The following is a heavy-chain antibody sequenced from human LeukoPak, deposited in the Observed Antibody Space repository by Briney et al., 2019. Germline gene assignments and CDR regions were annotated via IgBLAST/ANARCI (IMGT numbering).Heavy chain of an antibody. J-gene: IGHJ4*02. Sequence: KPSETLSLTCTVSGGSISSYYWSWIRQPPGKGLEWIGYIYYSGSTNYNPSLKSRVTISVDTSKNQFSLKLSSVTAADTAVYYCARTRDTAMVALYYFDYWGQGTLVTVSS. CDR3: ARTRDTAMVALYYFDY. D-gene: IGHD5-18*01. CDR2: IYYSGST. V-gene: IGHV4-59*01. CDR1: GGSISSYY.